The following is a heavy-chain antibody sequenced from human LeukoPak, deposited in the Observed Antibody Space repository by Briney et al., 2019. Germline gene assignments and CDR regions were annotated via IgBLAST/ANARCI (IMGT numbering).Heavy chain of an antibody. CDR3: ASTPYGDSFSFDY. D-gene: IGHD4-17*01. CDR1: GFTFSSYS. J-gene: IGHJ4*02. CDR2: ISSSSSTI. Sequence: PGGSLRLSCAASGFTFSSYSMNWVRQAPGKGLEWVSYISSSSSTIYYADSVKGRFTISRDNAKNSLYLQMNSLRAEDTAVYYCASTPYGDSFSFDYWGQGTLVTVSS. V-gene: IGHV3-48*04.